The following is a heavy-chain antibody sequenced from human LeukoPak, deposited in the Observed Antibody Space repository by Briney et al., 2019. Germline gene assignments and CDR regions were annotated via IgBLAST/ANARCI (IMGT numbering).Heavy chain of an antibody. CDR1: GFTFSSCA. CDR3: AKDAGIVVDGHLDY. D-gene: IGHD6-19*01. J-gene: IGHJ4*02. V-gene: IGHV3-23*01. Sequence: GGSLRLSCVASGFTFSSCAMSWVRQAPGKGLEWVSAIGGSGDTTYYSDSVKGRFTISRDNSKNTLYLQMNSLRAEDTAVYYCAKDAGIVVDGHLDYWGQGILVTVSS. CDR2: IGGSGDTT.